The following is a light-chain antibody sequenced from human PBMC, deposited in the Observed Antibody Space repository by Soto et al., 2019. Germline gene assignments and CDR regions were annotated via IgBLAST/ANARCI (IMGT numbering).Light chain of an antibody. V-gene: IGKV3-20*01. CDR3: QQDGRRGVS. CDR2: DTS. Sequence: TLWMYPRQRPTLSGMASQSVSSNLAWYQQKPGQAPRLLIYDTSNRATGIPARFSGSGSGTDFTLTISRLEPEDFAVYYCQQDGRRGVSFGAGSKVEI. J-gene: IGKJ4*01. CDR1: QSVSSN.